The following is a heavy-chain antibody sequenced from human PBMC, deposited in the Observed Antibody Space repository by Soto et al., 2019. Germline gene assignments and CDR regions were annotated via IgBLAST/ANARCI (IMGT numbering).Heavy chain of an antibody. CDR3: AIPRGIQLWRGFDY. J-gene: IGHJ4*02. V-gene: IGHV1-69*01. Sequence: QVQLVQSGAEVKKPGSSVKVSCKASGGTFSSYANSWVRQAPGQGLEWMGGIIPIFGTANYAQKFQGRVTITADESTSTAYMELSSLRSEDTAVYYCAIPRGIQLWRGFDYWGQGTLVTVSS. CDR1: GGTFSSYA. D-gene: IGHD5-18*01. CDR2: IIPIFGTA.